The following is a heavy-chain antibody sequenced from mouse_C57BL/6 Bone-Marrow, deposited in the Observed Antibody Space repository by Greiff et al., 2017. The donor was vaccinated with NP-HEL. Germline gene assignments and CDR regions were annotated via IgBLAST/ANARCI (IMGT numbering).Heavy chain of an antibody. CDR1: GYTFTSYW. Sequence: VQLQQSGAELVKPGASVKLSCKASGYTFTSYWMHWVKQRPGQGLEWIGMIHPNSGSTNYNEKFKSKATLTVDTSSSTAYMQLSSLTSEDSAVYYGARDYCGSSPDRYYDVWGTGTTVTVSS. D-gene: IGHD1-1*01. CDR3: ARDYCGSSPDRYYDV. CDR2: IHPNSGST. J-gene: IGHJ1*03. V-gene: IGHV1-64*01.